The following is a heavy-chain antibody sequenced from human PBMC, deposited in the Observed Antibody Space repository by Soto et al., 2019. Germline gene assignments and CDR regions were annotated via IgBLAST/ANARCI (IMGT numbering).Heavy chain of an antibody. V-gene: IGHV1-69*02. CDR1: GGTFSSYS. CDR2: IIPILGIA. CDR3: ARGAAGIAVAGPSYYFDY. Sequence: QVQLVQSGAEVKKPGSSVQVSCKASGGTFSSYSISWVRQAPGHGLEWMGRIIPILGIANYAQKLQGRVTITADKSTSTADMEMSSLRSEDTAVYYWARGAAGIAVAGPSYYFDYWGQGTLVTVSS. D-gene: IGHD6-19*01. J-gene: IGHJ4*02.